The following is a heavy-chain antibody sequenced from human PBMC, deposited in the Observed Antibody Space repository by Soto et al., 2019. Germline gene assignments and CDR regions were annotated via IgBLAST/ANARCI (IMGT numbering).Heavy chain of an antibody. CDR1: GFTFKTTA. D-gene: IGHD3-10*01. J-gene: IGHJ6*02. V-gene: IGHV3-23*01. CDR2: ISGTGLST. Sequence: GGSLRLSCEASGFTFKTTALSWVRQAPGKGLEWVATISGTGLSTYYADSMKSRFTISRDNSKNTLYLQMNSLRAEDTAVYYCAKDRGGYYYYYGMDVWGQGTTVTVSS. CDR3: AKDRGGYYYYYGMDV.